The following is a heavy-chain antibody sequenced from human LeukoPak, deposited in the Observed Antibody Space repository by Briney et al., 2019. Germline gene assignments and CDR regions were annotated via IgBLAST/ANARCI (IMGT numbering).Heavy chain of an antibody. Sequence: GGSLRLSCAASGFTFSSYWMSWARQAPGKGLEWVSSISSSSSYIYYADSVKGRFTISRDNAKNSLYLQMNSLRAEDTAVYYCARGVDYYDSSGSQDDAFDIWGQGTMVTVSS. CDR1: GFTFSSYW. J-gene: IGHJ3*02. V-gene: IGHV3-21*01. D-gene: IGHD3-22*01. CDR3: ARGVDYYDSSGSQDDAFDI. CDR2: ISSSSSYI.